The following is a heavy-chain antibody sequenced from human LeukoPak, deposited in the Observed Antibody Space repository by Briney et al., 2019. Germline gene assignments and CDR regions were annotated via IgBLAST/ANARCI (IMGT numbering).Heavy chain of an antibody. V-gene: IGHV3-23*01. CDR1: GFTFSSYA. Sequence: PGGSLRLSCAASGFTFSSYAMSWVRQAPGKGLEWVSAITGSGGSIYYADSVKGRFTISRDNSKNTLYLQMHSLRAEDTAVYYCAKGGGYYYDSSGWDYFDYWGQGTLVIVSS. CDR3: AKGGGYYYDSSGWDYFDY. J-gene: IGHJ4*02. D-gene: IGHD3-22*01. CDR2: ITGSGGSI.